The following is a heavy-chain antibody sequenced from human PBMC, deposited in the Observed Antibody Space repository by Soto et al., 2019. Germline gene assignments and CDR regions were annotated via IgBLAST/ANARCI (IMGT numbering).Heavy chain of an antibody. CDR1: GYSFTNYL. J-gene: IGHJ4*02. D-gene: IGHD6-13*01. CDR2: IYPGDSET. Sequence: GESLKISCKGSGYSFTNYLIGWVRQMPGKGLEWMGIIYPGDSETKYSPSFQGQVTISADKSISTAYLQWSSLKASDTAMYYCAGLKATAGPYFDYWGQGTLVTVSS. CDR3: AGLKATAGPYFDY. V-gene: IGHV5-51*01.